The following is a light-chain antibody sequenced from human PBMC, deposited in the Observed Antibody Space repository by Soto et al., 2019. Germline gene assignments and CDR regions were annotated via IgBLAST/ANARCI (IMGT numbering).Light chain of an antibody. CDR3: QQYNNWPPL. CDR1: QSVSNNY. CDR2: GAS. V-gene: IGKV3-20*01. J-gene: IGKJ5*01. Sequence: EIVLTPSPGTLSLSPGERATLSCRASQSVSNNYLAWYQQKPGQAPRLLIYGASNRATGIPDRFSGSGSGTDFTLTISSLQSEDFAVYYCQQYNNWPPLFGQGTRLEIK.